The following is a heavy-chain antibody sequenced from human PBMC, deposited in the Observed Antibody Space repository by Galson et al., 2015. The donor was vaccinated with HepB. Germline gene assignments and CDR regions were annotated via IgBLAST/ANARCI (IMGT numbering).Heavy chain of an antibody. Sequence: SVKVSCKASGSTFTSYDINWVRLATGQGLEWMGWMNPSSGNTGYAQKFQGRVTMTRNTSISTAYMELSSLRSEDTAVYYCARSGYTAMGYCSGGSCYSGNYYYYGMDVWGQGTTVTVSS. D-gene: IGHD2-15*01. CDR2: MNPSSGNT. CDR3: ARSGYTAMGYCSGGSCYSGNYYYYGMDV. J-gene: IGHJ6*02. CDR1: GSTFTSYD. V-gene: IGHV1-8*01.